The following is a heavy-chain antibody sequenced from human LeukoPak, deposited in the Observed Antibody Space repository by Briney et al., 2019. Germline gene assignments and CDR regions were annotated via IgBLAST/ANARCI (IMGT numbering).Heavy chain of an antibody. CDR3: TTDFGYSSSWFSSN. J-gene: IGHJ4*02. V-gene: IGHV3-15*01. Sequence: GGSLRLSRAASGFTFSNARMSWVRQAAGKGLEAVGRIKSKTDGGTTDYAAPVKGRFTISRDDSKNTLYLQMNSLKTEDTAVYSYTTDFGYSSSWFSSNCGQGTLVTVSS. D-gene: IGHD6-13*01. CDR2: IKSKTDGGTT. CDR1: GFTFSNAR.